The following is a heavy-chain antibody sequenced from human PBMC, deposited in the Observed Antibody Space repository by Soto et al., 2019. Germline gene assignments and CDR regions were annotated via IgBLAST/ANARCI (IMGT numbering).Heavy chain of an antibody. D-gene: IGHD2-15*01. V-gene: IGHV3-33*01. Sequence: QVQLVESGGGVVQPGRSLRLSCAASGFTFRSYGMHWVRQAPGKGLEWVAVIWYDGSNKYYADSVKGRFTISRDNSKKTLDLQMNRLRAEDTAVYYCARDSFSELQSVVGYWGQGTRVTVSS. CDR3: ARDSFSELQSVVGY. CDR1: GFTFRSYG. CDR2: IWYDGSNK. J-gene: IGHJ4*02.